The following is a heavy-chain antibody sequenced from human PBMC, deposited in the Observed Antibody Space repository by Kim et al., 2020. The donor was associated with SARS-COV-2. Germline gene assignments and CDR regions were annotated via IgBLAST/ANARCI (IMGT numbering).Heavy chain of an antibody. V-gene: IGHV4-59*13. D-gene: IGHD5-12*01. CDR2: IYYSGST. CDR3: ARDRYKLDGYNHWYFDL. J-gene: IGHJ2*01. CDR1: GGSISSYY. Sequence: SETLSLTCTVSGGSISSYYWSWIRQPPGKGLEWIGYIYYSGSTNYNPSLKSRVTISVDTSKNQFSLKLSSVTAADTAVYYCARDRYKLDGYNHWYFDLWG.